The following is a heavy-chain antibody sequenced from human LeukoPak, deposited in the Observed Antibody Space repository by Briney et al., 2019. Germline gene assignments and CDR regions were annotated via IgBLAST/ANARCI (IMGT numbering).Heavy chain of an antibody. J-gene: IGHJ3*02. CDR2: INHSGST. CDR3: ARGGDSSAYYLLDPFDI. CDR1: GGSFRGYY. Sequence: SETLPLSCAVYGGSFRGYYWSWIRQSPGKGLEWIGEINHSGSTNYTPSLKSRVTISVDTSKNQFSLKLSSVTAADTAVYYCARGGDSSAYYLLDPFDIWGQGTMVTVSS. V-gene: IGHV4-34*01. D-gene: IGHD3-22*01.